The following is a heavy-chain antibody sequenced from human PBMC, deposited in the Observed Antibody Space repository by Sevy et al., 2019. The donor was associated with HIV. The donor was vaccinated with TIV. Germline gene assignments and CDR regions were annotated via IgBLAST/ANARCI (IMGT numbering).Heavy chain of an antibody. V-gene: IGHV3-49*03. CDR3: TRDSIAAAGWNWFDP. D-gene: IGHD6-13*01. J-gene: IGHJ5*02. CDR2: IRSKAYGGTT. Sequence: GGSLRLSCTASGFTFGDYAMSWFRQAPGKGLEWVGFIRSKAYGGTTEYAASVKGRFTISRDDSKSIAYLQMNSLKTEDTYVYYCTRDSIAAAGWNWFDPWGQGTLVTVSS. CDR1: GFTFGDYA.